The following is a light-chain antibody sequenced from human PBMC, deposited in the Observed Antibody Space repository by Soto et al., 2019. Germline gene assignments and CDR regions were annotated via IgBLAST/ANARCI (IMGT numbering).Light chain of an antibody. CDR1: QGINTF. J-gene: IGKJ5*01. Sequence: IEFTEAPCSLSASLGDRVTITCRASQGINTFLAWYQQKAGKAPKLLIYAASTLQSGVPSRFSGSGSGTDFTLTISSLQSEDFATYYCQQLNSYPITFGQGTRLEI. CDR2: AAS. V-gene: IGKV1-9*01. CDR3: QQLNSYPIT.